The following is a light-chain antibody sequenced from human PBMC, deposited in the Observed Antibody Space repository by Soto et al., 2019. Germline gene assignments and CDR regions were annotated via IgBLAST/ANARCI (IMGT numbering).Light chain of an antibody. CDR3: HQHATSPLT. CDR2: NAS. V-gene: IGKV3-20*01. Sequence: EIVLTQSPGTLSLSPGERATLSCRASQSVGNNYLSWFQQKPGQAPRLLIYNASNRAAGIPDRFSGSGSGSAYSLTISSLEPEDVAVYFCHQHATSPLTFGPGTKVNVK. CDR1: QSVGNNY. J-gene: IGKJ3*01.